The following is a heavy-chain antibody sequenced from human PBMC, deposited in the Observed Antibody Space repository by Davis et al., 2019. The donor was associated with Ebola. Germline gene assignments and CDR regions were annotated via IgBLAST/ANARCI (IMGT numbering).Heavy chain of an antibody. J-gene: IGHJ4*02. CDR1: GFTFSSDW. Sequence: PGGSLRLSCSASGFTFSSDWMHWVRQVPGKGLVWVSRMNSDGSSTRYADSVKGRFTISRDNAKNSLYLQMNSLRAEDTAVYYCAGPYMQDSNYWGQGTLVTVSS. V-gene: IGHV3-74*01. D-gene: IGHD3-16*01. CDR3: AGPYMQDSNY. CDR2: MNSDGSST.